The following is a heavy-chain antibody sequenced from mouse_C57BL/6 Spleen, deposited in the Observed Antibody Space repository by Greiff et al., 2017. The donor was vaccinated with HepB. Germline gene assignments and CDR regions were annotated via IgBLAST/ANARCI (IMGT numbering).Heavy chain of an antibody. CDR3: AMVWSGAMDY. J-gene: IGHJ4*01. CDR1: GYTFTSYW. Sequence: VQLQQPGAELVKPGASVKVSCKASGYTFTSYWMHWVKQRPGQGLEWIGRIHPSDSDTNYNQKFKGKATLTVDNTSSTAYMRLSSLTSEDSSVYYCAMVWSGAMDYWGQGTSVTVSS. CDR2: IHPSDSDT. V-gene: IGHV1-74*01. D-gene: IGHD1-1*02.